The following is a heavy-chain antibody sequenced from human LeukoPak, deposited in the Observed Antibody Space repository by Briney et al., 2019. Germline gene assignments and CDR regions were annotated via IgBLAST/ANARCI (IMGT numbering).Heavy chain of an antibody. Sequence: SETLSLTCTVSGGSISSSTYYWGWIRQPPGKGLEWIGSIYYSGSTYYNPSLKSRVTISVDTSKNQFSLKLSSVTAADTAVYYCANELPSGFDPWGQGTLVTVSS. CDR3: ANELPSGFDP. CDR1: GGSISSSTYY. V-gene: IGHV4-39*01. D-gene: IGHD1-7*01. J-gene: IGHJ5*02. CDR2: IYYSGST.